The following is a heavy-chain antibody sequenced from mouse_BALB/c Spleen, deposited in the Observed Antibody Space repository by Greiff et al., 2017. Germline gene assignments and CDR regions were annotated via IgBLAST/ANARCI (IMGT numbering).Heavy chain of an antibody. CDR2: IYPGDGDT. CDR1: GYAFSSYW. CDR3: ARSNDGYYYAMDY. J-gene: IGHJ4*01. D-gene: IGHD2-3*01. V-gene: IGHV1-80*01. Sequence: VQGVESGAELVRPGSSVKISCKASGYAFSSYWMNWVKQRPGQGLEWIGQIYPGDGDTNYNGKFKGKATLTADKSSSTAYMQLSSLTSEDSAVYFCARSNDGYYYAMDYWGQGTSVTVSS.